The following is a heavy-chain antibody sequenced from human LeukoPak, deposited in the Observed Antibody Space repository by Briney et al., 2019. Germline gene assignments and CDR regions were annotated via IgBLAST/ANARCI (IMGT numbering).Heavy chain of an antibody. V-gene: IGHV4-39*01. CDR2: IYYSGST. Sequence: PSETLSLTCTVSGGSISSSSYYWGWIRQPPGKGLEWIGSIYYSGSTYYNPSLKSRVTISVDASKNQFSLKLSSVTAADTAVYYCARLTYAYYYDSSGPAAGFDYWGQGTLVTVSS. D-gene: IGHD3-22*01. CDR1: GGSISSSSYY. J-gene: IGHJ4*02. CDR3: ARLTYAYYYDSSGPAAGFDY.